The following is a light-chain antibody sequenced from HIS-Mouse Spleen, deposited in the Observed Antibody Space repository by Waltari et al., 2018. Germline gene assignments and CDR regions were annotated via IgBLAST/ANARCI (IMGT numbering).Light chain of an antibody. Sequence: SYELTQPPSVSVSPGQTARITCSGDALPKKYAYWYQQKSGQAPVLVIYEDSKRPSGIHGRFSGSSSGTMATLTISGAQVEDEADYYCYSTDSSGNHRVFGGGTKLTVL. V-gene: IGLV3-10*01. CDR3: YSTDSSGNHRV. CDR2: EDS. J-gene: IGLJ2*01. CDR1: ALPKKY.